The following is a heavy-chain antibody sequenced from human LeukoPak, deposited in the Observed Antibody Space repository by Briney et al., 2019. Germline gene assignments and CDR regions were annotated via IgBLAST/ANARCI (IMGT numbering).Heavy chain of an antibody. CDR2: ISSSSSYI. J-gene: IGHJ6*02. CDR1: GFTFSSYI. V-gene: IGHV3-21*01. Sequence: GGSLRLSCAPSGFTFSSYIMNWVRQAPGKGLEWVSSISSSSSYIYYADSVKGRFTISRDNAKNSLYLQMNSLRAEDTAMYYCARGGFQGLDVWGQGTTVSVSS. CDR3: ARGGFQGLDV.